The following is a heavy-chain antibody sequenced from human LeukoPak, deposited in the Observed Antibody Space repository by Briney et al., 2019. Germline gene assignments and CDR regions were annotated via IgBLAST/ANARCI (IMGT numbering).Heavy chain of an antibody. CDR3: ARLIKTSSIAAAGDGWFDP. V-gene: IGHV4-38-2*01. J-gene: IGHJ5*02. D-gene: IGHD6-13*01. Sequence: PSETLSLTCAVSGYSISSGYYWGWIRPPPGKGLEWIGIIYHSGSTYYNPSLKSRVTISVDTSKNQFSLKLSSVTAADTAVYYCARLIKTSSIAAAGDGWFDPWGQGTLVTVSS. CDR2: IYHSGST. CDR1: GYSISSGYY.